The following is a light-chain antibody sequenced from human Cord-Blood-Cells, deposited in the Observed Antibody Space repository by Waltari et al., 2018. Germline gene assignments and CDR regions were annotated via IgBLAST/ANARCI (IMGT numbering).Light chain of an antibody. CDR2: GAS. CDR1: QSVSSN. J-gene: IGKJ4*01. V-gene: IGKV3-15*01. Sequence: EIVMTQSPATLSVSPGERATLYGRASQSVSSNLAWYQQKPGQAPRLLIYGASTRATGIPARFSGSGSVTEFTLTISSLQSEDFAVYYCQQYNNWPLTFGGGTKVEIK. CDR3: QQYNNWPLT.